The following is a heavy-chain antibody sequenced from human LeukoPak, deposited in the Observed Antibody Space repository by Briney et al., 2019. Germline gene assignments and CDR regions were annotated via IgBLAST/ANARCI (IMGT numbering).Heavy chain of an antibody. CDR3: ARGYCSGGSCYSYYYYNYMDV. CDR2: INHSGRT. V-gene: IGHV4-34*01. D-gene: IGHD2-15*01. Sequence: SETLSLTCAVYGGSFSDYYWSWIRQSPDKGLEWIGEINHSGRTNYNPSLKSRVTISIDTSKNQFSLKLSSVTAADTAVYYCARGYCSGGSCYSYYYYNYMDVWGKGTTVTVSS. J-gene: IGHJ6*03. CDR1: GGSFSDYY.